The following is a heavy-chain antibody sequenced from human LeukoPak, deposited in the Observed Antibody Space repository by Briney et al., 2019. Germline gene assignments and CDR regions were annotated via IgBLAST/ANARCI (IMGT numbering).Heavy chain of an antibody. CDR1: GGSISSYY. D-gene: IGHD4-17*01. CDR3: AGVLVTVTHDLCYFDY. V-gene: IGHV4-59*01. J-gene: IGHJ4*02. Sequence: SETLSLTCTVAGGSISSYYWSCIRQPPGKGLEWIGYIYYSGSTNYNPSLKSRVTISVDTSKNQFSLKLSSVTAADTAVYYCAGVLVTVTHDLCYFDYWGQGTLVTVSS. CDR2: IYYSGST.